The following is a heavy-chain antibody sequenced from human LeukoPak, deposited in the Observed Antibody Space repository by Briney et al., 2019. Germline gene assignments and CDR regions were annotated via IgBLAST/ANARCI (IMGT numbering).Heavy chain of an antibody. Sequence: GGSLRLSCAASGFTVSSNYMSWVRQAPGKGLEWVSVIYSGGSTYYADSVKGRFTISRDNSKNTLYLQMNSLRAEDTAVYYCAGDQETGTTHYYYYGMDVWGQGTAVTVSS. J-gene: IGHJ6*02. CDR2: IYSGGST. V-gene: IGHV3-66*01. CDR3: AGDQETGTTHYYYYGMDV. CDR1: GFTVSSNY. D-gene: IGHD1-7*01.